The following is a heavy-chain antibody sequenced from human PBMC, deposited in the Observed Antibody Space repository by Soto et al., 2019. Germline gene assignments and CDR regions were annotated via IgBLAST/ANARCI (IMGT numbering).Heavy chain of an antibody. V-gene: IGHV4-59*01. CDR2: IYYSGST. CDR3: ARVGDYGDYFDY. CDR1: GGSISSYY. J-gene: IGHJ4*02. D-gene: IGHD4-17*01. Sequence: KPSETLSLTCTVSGGSISSYYWSWIRQPPGKGLEWIGYIYYSGSTNYNPSLKSRVTISVDTSKNQFSLKLSSVTAADTAVYYCARVGDYGDYFDYWGQGTLVTVSS.